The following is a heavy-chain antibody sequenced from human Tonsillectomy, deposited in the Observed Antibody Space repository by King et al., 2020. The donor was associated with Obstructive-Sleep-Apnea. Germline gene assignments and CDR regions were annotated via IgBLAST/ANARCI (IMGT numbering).Heavy chain of an antibody. CDR1: GLTLSGYW. CDR3: ARDIVNYGGHSLWA. Sequence: VQLVESGGGLVQPGGSLRRSCAASGLTLSGYWMHWVRQVPGKELVCVSGIESVGSSTTYADSVKGRFTISRDNAKNTLYLQMNSLSAEDTAVYYCARDIVNYGGHSLWAWGQGTLVTVSS. V-gene: IGHV3-74*01. J-gene: IGHJ5*02. D-gene: IGHD4-23*01. CDR2: IESVGSST.